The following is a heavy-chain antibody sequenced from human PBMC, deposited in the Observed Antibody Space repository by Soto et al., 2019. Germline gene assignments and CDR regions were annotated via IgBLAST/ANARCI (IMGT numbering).Heavy chain of an antibody. J-gene: IGHJ4*02. D-gene: IGHD1-26*01. CDR1: GCSISSYY. CDR3: ARRYGGNFDY. CDR2: IYYSGST. V-gene: IGHV4-59*01. Sequence: SETLSLTCTVSGCSISSYYLSWIRQPPGKGLEWIGYIYYSGSTNYNPSLKSRVTISVDTSKNQFSLKLSSVTAADTDVYYCARRYGGNFDYWGQGTLVTVSS.